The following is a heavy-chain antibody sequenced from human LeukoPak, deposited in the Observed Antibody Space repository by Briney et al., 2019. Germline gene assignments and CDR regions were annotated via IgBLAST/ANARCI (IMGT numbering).Heavy chain of an antibody. J-gene: IGHJ4*02. CDR2: IYYSGST. V-gene: IGHV4-39*01. CDR3: ASLYCSSTSRYFDY. CDR1: GGSISSSSYY. Sequence: SETLSLTCTVSGGSISSSSYYWGWIRQPPGEGLEWIGSIYYSGSTYYNPSLKRRVTISVDTSKNQFSLKLSSVTAADTAVFYCASLYCSSTSRYFDYWGQGTLVTVSS. D-gene: IGHD2-2*01.